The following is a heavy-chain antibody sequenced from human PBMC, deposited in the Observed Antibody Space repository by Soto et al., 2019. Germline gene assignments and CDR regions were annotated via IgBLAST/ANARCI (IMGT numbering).Heavy chain of an antibody. J-gene: IGHJ4*02. V-gene: IGHV3-11*01. CDR1: GFTFSDYY. CDR2: ISSSGSTI. Sequence: QVQLVESGGGLVKPGGSLRLSCAASGFTFSDYYMSWIRQAPGKGLEWVSYISSSGSTIYYANSVKGRFTISRDNAKNSLYLQMNSLRAEDTAVYYCAAQQTQWLVPDTFDYWGQGTLVTVSS. D-gene: IGHD6-19*01. CDR3: AAQQTQWLVPDTFDY.